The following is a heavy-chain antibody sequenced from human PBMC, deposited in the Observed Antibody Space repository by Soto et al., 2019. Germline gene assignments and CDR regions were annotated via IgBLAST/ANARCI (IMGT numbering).Heavy chain of an antibody. CDR3: AKESSNYFEYILDY. V-gene: IGHV3-23*01. Sequence: GGSLRLSCAASGFTFSSYAMSWVRQAPGKGLEWVSAISGSGGSTYYADSVKGWFTISRDNSKNTLYLQMNSLRAEDTAVYYCAKESSNYFEYILDYWGQGTLVTVSS. D-gene: IGHD4-4*01. J-gene: IGHJ4*02. CDR1: GFTFSSYA. CDR2: ISGSGGST.